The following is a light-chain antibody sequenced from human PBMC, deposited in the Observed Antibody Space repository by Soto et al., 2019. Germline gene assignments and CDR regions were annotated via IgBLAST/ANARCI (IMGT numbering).Light chain of an antibody. J-gene: IGKJ1*01. CDR1: QSISSN. V-gene: IGKV3-15*01. Sequence: EIVMTQSPATLSVSPGERDTFSCRASQSISSNLAWYQQKPGQAPRLLIYGASTRATGIPARFSGSGSGTEFTLTISNLQSEDFAVYYCQQYNNWLPWTFGQGTKVDIK. CDR2: GAS. CDR3: QQYNNWLPWT.